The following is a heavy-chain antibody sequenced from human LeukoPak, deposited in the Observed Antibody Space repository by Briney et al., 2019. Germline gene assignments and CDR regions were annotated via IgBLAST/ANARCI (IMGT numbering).Heavy chain of an antibody. CDR3: AGGTYDSRGIYYYYYMDV. CDR1: GGSFSGYY. V-gene: IGHV4-34*01. D-gene: IGHD1-1*01. Sequence: PSETLSLTCAVYGGSFSGYYWSWIRQPPGKGLEWIGEINHSGNTNYNPSLKSRVTISVDTSKNQFSLKLSSVTAADTAVYYCAGGTYDSRGIYYYYYMDVWGKGTTVTVSS. J-gene: IGHJ6*03. CDR2: INHSGNT.